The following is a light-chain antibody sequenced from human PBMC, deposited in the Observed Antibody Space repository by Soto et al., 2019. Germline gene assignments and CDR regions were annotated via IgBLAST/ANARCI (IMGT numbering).Light chain of an antibody. CDR1: QSINTW. CDR3: QQYAGH. Sequence: DIQMTQSPSTLSASVGDRVTITCRASQSINTWLAWYQQKPGKAPKVLIYDASTLDSGVPSRFSGSGSGTDFTLTISSLQADDFATYYFQQYAGHFGQGTRLAIK. V-gene: IGKV1-5*01. CDR2: DAS. J-gene: IGKJ5*01.